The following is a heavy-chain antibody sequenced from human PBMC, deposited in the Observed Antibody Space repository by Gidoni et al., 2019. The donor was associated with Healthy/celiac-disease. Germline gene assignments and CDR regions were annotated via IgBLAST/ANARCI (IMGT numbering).Heavy chain of an antibody. CDR2: ISSSSSTI. CDR3: ARDRSGCTNGVCYWNWFDP. V-gene: IGHV3-48*02. CDR1: AFPFSRYS. Sequence: VQLVESGGCLVQPGGSLRLSCAASAFPFSRYSMKWVRQAPGKGLEWGSYISSSSSTIYYADSVKGRFTISRDNAKNSRYLQMNSLRDEDTAVYYCARDRSGCTNGVCYWNWFDPWGQGTLVTVSS. D-gene: IGHD2-8*01. J-gene: IGHJ5*02.